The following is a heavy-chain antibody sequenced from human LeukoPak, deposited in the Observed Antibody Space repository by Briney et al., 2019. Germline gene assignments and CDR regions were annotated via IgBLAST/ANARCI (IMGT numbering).Heavy chain of an antibody. CDR3: AKDMRFDWTPYYFDY. D-gene: IGHD3-9*01. V-gene: IGHV3-30*04. Sequence: GGSLRLSCAASGFTFSSYAMHWVRQAPGKGLEWVAVISYDGSNKYYADSVKGRLTISRDNSKNTLYLQMNSLRAEDTAVYYCAKDMRFDWTPYYFDYWGQGTLVTVSS. CDR1: GFTFSSYA. CDR2: ISYDGSNK. J-gene: IGHJ4*02.